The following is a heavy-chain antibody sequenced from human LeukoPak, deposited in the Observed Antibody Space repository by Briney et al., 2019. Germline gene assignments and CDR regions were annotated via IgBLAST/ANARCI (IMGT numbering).Heavy chain of an antibody. D-gene: IGHD3-10*01. CDR1: GYTFTSYG. V-gene: IGHV1-18*01. J-gene: IGHJ6*02. CDR2: ISAYNGNT. Sequence: ASVKVSCKASGYTFTSYGISWVRQAPGQGLEWMGWISAYNGNTNYAQKLQGRVTMTADTSTSTAYMELRSLRSDDTAVYYCARHGSGSYAHGMDVWGQGTTVTVSS. CDR3: ARHGSGSYAHGMDV.